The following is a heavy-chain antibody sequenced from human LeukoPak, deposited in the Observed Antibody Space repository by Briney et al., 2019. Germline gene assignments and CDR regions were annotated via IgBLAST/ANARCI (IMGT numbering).Heavy chain of an antibody. Sequence: PGQSLKISCKGSGYGFTNYWIAWVCQMPGKGLEWMGIIYPGDSDTRYSPSFQGQVTFSADKSISTAYLQWSSLKASDTAMYYCASTSGTGTIGFDYWGQGTLVTVSS. CDR3: ASTSGTGTIGFDY. CDR2: IYPGDSDT. CDR1: GYGFTNYW. J-gene: IGHJ4*02. V-gene: IGHV5-51*03. D-gene: IGHD1-1*01.